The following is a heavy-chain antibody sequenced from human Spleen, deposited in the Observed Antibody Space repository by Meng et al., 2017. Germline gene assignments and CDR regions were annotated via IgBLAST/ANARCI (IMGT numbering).Heavy chain of an antibody. J-gene: IGHJ4*02. V-gene: IGHV1-18*01. CDR2: ISGYNGDT. CDR3: ARSPRLGEVGPPGY. CDR1: GYTFTSYA. D-gene: IGHD3-16*01. Sequence: VRLVQSGAEVRKPGASVKVSCKASGYTFTSYAIAWFRQAPGQGLEWLGWISGYNGDTYYAQNFQDRVTMTTDTSTNIASMEVRSLISDDTAVYYCARSPRLGEVGPPGYWGQGTLVTVSS.